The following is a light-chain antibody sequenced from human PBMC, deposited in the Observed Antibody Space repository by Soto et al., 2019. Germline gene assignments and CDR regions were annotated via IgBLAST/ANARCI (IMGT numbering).Light chain of an antibody. CDR3: QQYNNWPPRT. CDR1: QSISNS. J-gene: IGKJ2*01. Sequence: EIVMTQSPASLSVSPGETATLSCRASQSISNSLAWYQQKPGQAPSLLIYGASTRATGIPARFSGSGSGSEFTLTISSLQSEDSALYYCQQYNNWPPRTFGQGTKLEIK. V-gene: IGKV3-15*01. CDR2: GAS.